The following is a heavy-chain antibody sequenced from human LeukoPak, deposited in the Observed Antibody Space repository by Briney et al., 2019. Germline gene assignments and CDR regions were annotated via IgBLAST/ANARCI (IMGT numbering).Heavy chain of an antibody. Sequence: ASVKVSCKASGYTFTGYYMHWVRQAPGQGLEWMGWINPNSGGTNYAQKLQGRVTMTRDTSISTAYMELSRLRSDDTAVYYCARDAEIPRYNWNYRWFDPWGQGALVTVSS. J-gene: IGHJ5*02. CDR3: ARDAEIPRYNWNYRWFDP. CDR2: INPNSGGT. V-gene: IGHV1-2*02. D-gene: IGHD1-7*01. CDR1: GYTFTGYY.